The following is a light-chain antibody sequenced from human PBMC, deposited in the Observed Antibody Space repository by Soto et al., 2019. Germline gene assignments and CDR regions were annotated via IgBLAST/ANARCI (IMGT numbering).Light chain of an antibody. CDR1: SSDIGGYNY. V-gene: IGLV2-14*01. CDR2: EVS. J-gene: IGLJ3*02. Sequence: QSALTQPASVTGSPGQSITISCTGSSSDIGGYNYVSWYQQYPGKAPKLMIYEVSNRPSGISNRFSASKSGNTASLTISGLQAEDESDYYCSSYTNSDTWVFGGRTKLTVL. CDR3: SSYTNSDTWV.